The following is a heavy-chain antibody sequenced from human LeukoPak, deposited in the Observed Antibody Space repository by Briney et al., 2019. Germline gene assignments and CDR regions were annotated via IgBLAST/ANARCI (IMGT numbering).Heavy chain of an antibody. V-gene: IGHV1-18*01. CDR2: ISAYNGNT. D-gene: IGHD5-24*01. Sequence: ASVKVSCKASGYTFTAYGISWVRQAPGQGLEWMGWISAYNGNTNYAQKLQGRVTMTRDTSTSTVYMELSSLRSEDTAIYYCARIRDGYNDAYDIWGQGTVVTVPS. J-gene: IGHJ3*02. CDR3: ARIRDGYNDAYDI. CDR1: GYTFTAYG.